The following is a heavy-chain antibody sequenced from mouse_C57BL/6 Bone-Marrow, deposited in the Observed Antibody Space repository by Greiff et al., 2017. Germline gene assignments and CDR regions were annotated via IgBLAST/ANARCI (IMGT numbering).Heavy chain of an antibody. Sequence: QVQLQQSGAELARPGASVKLSCKASGYTFTSYGISWVKQRTGQGLEWIGEIYPRSGNTYYNEKFKGKATLTADKSSSTAYMELRSLSAEDSAFYFCARTGLWRTWFAYWGQGTLVTVAA. D-gene: IGHD1-1*02. CDR3: ARTGLWRTWFAY. CDR2: IYPRSGNT. J-gene: IGHJ3*01. V-gene: IGHV1-81*01. CDR1: GYTFTSYG.